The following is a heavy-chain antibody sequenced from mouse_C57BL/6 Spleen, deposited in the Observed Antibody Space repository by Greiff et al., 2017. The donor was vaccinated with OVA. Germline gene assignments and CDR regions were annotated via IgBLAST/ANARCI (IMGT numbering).Heavy chain of an antibody. CDR2: IRLKSDNYAT. CDR3: TGIYYYGFAY. D-gene: IGHD1-1*01. CDR1: GFTFSNYW. Sequence: EVQRVESGGGLVQPGGSMKLSCVASGFTFSNYWMNWVRQSPEKGLEWVAQIRLKSDNYATHYAESVKGRFTISRDDSKSSVYMQMNNVRAEDTGIYYCTGIYYYGFAYWGQGTLVTVSA. J-gene: IGHJ3*01. V-gene: IGHV6-3*01.